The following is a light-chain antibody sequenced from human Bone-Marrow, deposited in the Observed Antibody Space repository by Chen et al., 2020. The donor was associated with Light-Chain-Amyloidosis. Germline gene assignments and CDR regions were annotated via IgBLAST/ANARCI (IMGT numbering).Light chain of an antibody. V-gene: IGLV3-25*03. J-gene: IGLJ2*01. CDR2: RDT. CDR1: DLPTKY. CDR3: QSADSSGTYEVI. Sequence: SYELPQPPSVSVSPGQTARITCSGDDLPTKYAYWYQQKPGQAPVLVIHRDTERPSGISERFSGSSSGTTATLTISGVQAEDDADYHCQSADSSGTYEVIFGGGTKLTVL.